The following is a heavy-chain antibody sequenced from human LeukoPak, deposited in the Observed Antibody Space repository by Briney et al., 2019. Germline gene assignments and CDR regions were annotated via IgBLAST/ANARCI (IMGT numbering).Heavy chain of an antibody. CDR3: ARVGSYAFDI. Sequence: SETLSLTCTVSGGSIGSYYWSWIRQPPGRGLEWIGYIHYSGSINSNPSLKSRVTISVDTSKNQFSLRLSSVTAADTAVYYRARVGSYAFDIWGQGTMVTVSS. CDR1: GGSIGSYY. J-gene: IGHJ3*02. V-gene: IGHV4-59*01. CDR2: IHYSGSI.